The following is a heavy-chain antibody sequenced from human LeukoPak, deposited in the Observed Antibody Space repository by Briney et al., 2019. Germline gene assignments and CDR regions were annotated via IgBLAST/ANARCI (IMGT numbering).Heavy chain of an antibody. D-gene: IGHD2-2*02. CDR2: IYPGDSDT. J-gene: IGHJ3*02. Sequence: GESLKISCKGSGYSFTSYWIGWVRQMPGKGLEWMGIIYPGDSDTRYSPSFQGQVTISADKSISTAYLQWSSLKASDTAMYYCARGIVVVPAAIIPLRAFDIWGQGTMVTVSS. CDR1: GYSFTSYW. V-gene: IGHV5-51*01. CDR3: ARGIVVVPAAIIPLRAFDI.